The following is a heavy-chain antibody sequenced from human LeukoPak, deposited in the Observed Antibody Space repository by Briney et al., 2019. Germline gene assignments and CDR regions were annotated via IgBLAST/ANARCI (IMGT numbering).Heavy chain of an antibody. J-gene: IGHJ4*02. V-gene: IGHV3-23*01. D-gene: IGHD4-23*01. Sequence: GSLRLSCAASGFTFSIYAMNWVRQAPGKGLEWISTVSASGGSTYYTDSIKGRFTISRDNSKNTLYLQMNSLRADDTAVYYCAKLTVVDYWGQGTLVTASS. CDR1: GFTFSIYA. CDR3: AKLTVVDY. CDR2: VSASGGST.